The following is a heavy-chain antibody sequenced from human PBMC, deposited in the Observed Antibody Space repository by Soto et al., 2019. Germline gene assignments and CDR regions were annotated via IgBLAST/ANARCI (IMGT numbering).Heavy chain of an antibody. Sequence: GALRLSCAASGFIFSTYDMHWVRQAAGKSLEWVSAIGSAVGTYYAGSVKGRFTISRDNAKNSLFLQMNSLRAEDTAVYYCAKVPLEFGGLVYGMLDPWGQGTLVTVSS. V-gene: IGHV3-13*01. J-gene: IGHJ5*02. CDR2: IGSAVGT. D-gene: IGHD3-10*01. CDR1: GFIFSTYD. CDR3: AKVPLEFGGLVYGMLDP.